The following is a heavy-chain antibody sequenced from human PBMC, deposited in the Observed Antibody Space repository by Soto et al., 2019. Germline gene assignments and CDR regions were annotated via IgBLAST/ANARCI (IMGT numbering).Heavy chain of an antibody. D-gene: IGHD3-10*01. V-gene: IGHV3-43*01. Sequence: VQLVESGGVVAQPGGSLRLSCAASGFTFDDYPMHWVRQVPGKGLEWVSDITWDGARTYYADSVGGRFTLSRDNTKNSLYLEMRRLRTEDTALYYCGKGGNRGSGVDYWGKGTLVTVSS. J-gene: IGHJ4*02. CDR1: GFTFDDYP. CDR2: ITWDGART. CDR3: GKGGNRGSGVDY.